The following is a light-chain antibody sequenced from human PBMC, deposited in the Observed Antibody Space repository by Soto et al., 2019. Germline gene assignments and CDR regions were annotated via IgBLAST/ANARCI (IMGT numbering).Light chain of an antibody. CDR3: QQFNTSPWT. V-gene: IGKV1-5*03. CDR2: KSS. CDR1: QSVSIW. J-gene: IGKJ1*01. Sequence: DIQMTQSPSTLSASEGDRATISCRASQSVSIWLAWYQQKPGRAPKLLIYKSSILESGVPSRFSGSGSGTEFTLTISSLQPDDFATYYCQQFNTSPWTFGQGTKVDIK.